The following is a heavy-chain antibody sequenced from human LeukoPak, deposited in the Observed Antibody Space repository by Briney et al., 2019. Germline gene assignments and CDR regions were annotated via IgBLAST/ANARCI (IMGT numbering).Heavy chain of an antibody. CDR2: ISSSSSYI. CDR1: GFTFSSYS. D-gene: IGHD3-22*01. V-gene: IGHV3-21*01. CDR3: ARESSGYFDAFDI. Sequence: GGSLRLPCAASGFTFSSYSMNWVRQAPGKGLEWVSSISSSSSYIYYADSVKGRFTISRDNAKNSLYLQMNSLRAEDTAVYYCARESSGYFDAFDIWGQGTMVTVSS. J-gene: IGHJ3*02.